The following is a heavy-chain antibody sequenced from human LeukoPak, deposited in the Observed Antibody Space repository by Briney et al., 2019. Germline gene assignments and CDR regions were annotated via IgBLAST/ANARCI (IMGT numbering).Heavy chain of an antibody. CDR2: IRYDGSNK. V-gene: IGHV3-30*02. CDR3: AKVGVDDILTGYYYYYYYYMDV. CDR1: GFIFSNFG. J-gene: IGHJ6*03. D-gene: IGHD3-9*01. Sequence: PGGSLTLSCAVSGFIFSNFGMHWIRQAPGKGLEWVAFIRYDGSNKYYADSVKGRFTISRDNSKNTLYLQMNSLRAEDTAVYYCAKVGVDDILTGYYYYYYYYMDVWGKGTTVTISS.